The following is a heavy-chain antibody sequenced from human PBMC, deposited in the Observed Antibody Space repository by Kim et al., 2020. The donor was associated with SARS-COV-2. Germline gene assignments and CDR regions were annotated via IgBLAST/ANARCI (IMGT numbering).Heavy chain of an antibody. CDR1: GYTFTSYA. D-gene: IGHD6-13*01. Sequence: ASVKVSCKASGYTFTSYAMHWVRQAPGQRLEWMGWINAGNGNTKYSQKFQGRVTITRDTSASTAYMELSSLRSEDTAVYYCARDKGYSSSWYEGSYYYYGMDVWGQGTTVTVSS. V-gene: IGHV1-3*01. CDR3: ARDKGYSSSWYEGSYYYYGMDV. J-gene: IGHJ6*02. CDR2: INAGNGNT.